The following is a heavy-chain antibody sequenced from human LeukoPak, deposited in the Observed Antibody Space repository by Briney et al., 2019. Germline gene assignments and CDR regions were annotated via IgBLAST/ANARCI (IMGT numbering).Heavy chain of an antibody. V-gene: IGHV1-2*02. J-gene: IGHJ4*02. D-gene: IGHD3-9*01. Sequence: ASVKVSCKASGYTFTGYYIHWVRQAPGQGLEWMGWINPNSGDTNFAQKFQGRVTMTRDTSITTAYMELSRLRSDDTAVYYCARDTAMDDILTAYDYFDYWGQGTLVTVSS. CDR3: ARDTAMDDILTAYDYFDY. CDR1: GYTFTGYY. CDR2: INPNSGDT.